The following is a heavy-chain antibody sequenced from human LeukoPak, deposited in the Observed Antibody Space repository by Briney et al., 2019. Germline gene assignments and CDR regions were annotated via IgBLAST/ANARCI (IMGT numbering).Heavy chain of an antibody. V-gene: IGHV3-23*01. CDR3: AKRGTGSEKTQWLVPGLDY. J-gene: IGHJ4*02. CDR2: ISGSGGST. CDR1: GFTFSSYA. D-gene: IGHD6-19*01. Sequence: PGGSLRLSCAASGFTFSSYAMSWVRQAPGKGLEWVSAISGSGGSTYYADSVKGRFTISRDNSKNTLYLQVNSLRAEDTAVYYCAKRGTGSEKTQWLVPGLDYWGQGTLVTVSS.